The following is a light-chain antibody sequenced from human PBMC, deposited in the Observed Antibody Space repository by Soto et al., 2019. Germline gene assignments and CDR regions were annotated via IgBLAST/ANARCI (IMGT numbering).Light chain of an antibody. CDR2: GAS. Sequence: EIVLTQSPGTLSLSPGERATLSCRASQSVSNNYLAWYQQKPGQAPSLLIFGASNRAPDIPDRFSGSGSGTEFNLTISSLQSEDFGVYYCQQYNNWPRATFGGGTKVDIK. CDR3: QQYNNWPRAT. CDR1: QSVSNN. V-gene: IGKV3D-15*01. J-gene: IGKJ4*01.